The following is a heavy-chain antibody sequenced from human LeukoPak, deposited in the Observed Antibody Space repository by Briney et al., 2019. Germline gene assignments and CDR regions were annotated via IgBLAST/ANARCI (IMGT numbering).Heavy chain of an antibody. D-gene: IGHD3-22*01. V-gene: IGHV3-73*01. CDR3: TRGYDSSGYYYPSGY. J-gene: IGHJ4*02. CDR1: GFTFSGSV. CDR2: IRSKANSYAT. Sequence: GGSLKLSCAASGFTFSGSVMHWVRQASGKGLEWVGRIRSKANSYATAYAASVKGRFTISRDDSKNTAYLQMNSLKTEDTAVYYCTRGYDSSGYYYPSGYWGQGTLVTVSS.